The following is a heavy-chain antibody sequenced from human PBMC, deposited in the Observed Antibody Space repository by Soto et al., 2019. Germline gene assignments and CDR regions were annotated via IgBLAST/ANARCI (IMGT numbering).Heavy chain of an antibody. Sequence: QVQLVQSGSEVQKPGSSVKVSCKASGDTFSSYAISWVRQAPGQGLEWMGGIIPFFGSPKFAQKFQGRLTITADESTSTAYMQLSSLRSEDMGVYYCAVGDPSDYWGQGTLITVSS. J-gene: IGHJ4*02. CDR3: AVGDPSDY. CDR2: IIPFFGSP. CDR1: GDTFSSYA. V-gene: IGHV1-69*01. D-gene: IGHD2-21*02.